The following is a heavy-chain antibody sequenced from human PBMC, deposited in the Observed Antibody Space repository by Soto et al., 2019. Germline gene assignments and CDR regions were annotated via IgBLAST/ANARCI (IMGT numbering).Heavy chain of an antibody. CDR2: LIPIFPTP. D-gene: IGHD3-3*02. V-gene: IGHV1-69*12. CDR3: ARDKDRPQLGGNDYYGIDV. Sequence: QVQLVQSGAEVKKPGSSVTVSCKASGGTFGNSAISWVRQAPGQGLEWLGGLIPIFPTPDYAQKFQVRVTIPADESTRTAYRELTRLRSDDTAVYYCARDKDRPQLGGNDYYGIDVWGQGTTVTVSS. J-gene: IGHJ6*02. CDR1: GGTFGNSA.